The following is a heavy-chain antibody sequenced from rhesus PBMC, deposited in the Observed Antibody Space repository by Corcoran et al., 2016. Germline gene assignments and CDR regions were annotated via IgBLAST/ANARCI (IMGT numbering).Heavy chain of an antibody. CDR3: ARSSGYSSSYTFDY. CDR2: IYGSGSST. Sequence: QLQLQESGPGLVKPSETLSVTCAVSGGSISSSYWSWIRQAPGKGLEWIGYIYGSGSSTNYNPSLKNRVTLSVDTSKNQLSLKLSSVTTADTAVYYCARSSGYSSSYTFDYWGQGVLVTVSS. V-gene: IGHV4-169*01. CDR1: GGSISSSY. J-gene: IGHJ4*01. D-gene: IGHD6-43*01.